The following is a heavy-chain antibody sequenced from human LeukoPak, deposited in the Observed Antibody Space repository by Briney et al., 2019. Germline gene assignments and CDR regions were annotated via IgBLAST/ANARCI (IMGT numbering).Heavy chain of an antibody. Sequence: ASVKVSCKASGYTFAGYYIHWVRQAPGQGLEWIGWINPNSGGTNYAQKFQGRVTMTRDTSMSTAYMELSRLRSDDTAVYYCARGAAYYFDSSGYYYSYFASWGQGTLVTVSS. D-gene: IGHD3-22*01. CDR1: GYTFAGYY. V-gene: IGHV1-2*02. J-gene: IGHJ4*02. CDR2: INPNSGGT. CDR3: ARGAAYYFDSSGYYYSYFAS.